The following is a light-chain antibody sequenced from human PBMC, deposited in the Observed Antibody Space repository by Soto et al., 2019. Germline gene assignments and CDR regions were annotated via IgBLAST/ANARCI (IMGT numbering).Light chain of an antibody. Sequence: EIFLTQSPDTLSLSPGERATLSCRASQSVTNYIAWYQQRPGQAPRLLIYDASNRASGAPARFSGSGSGTDFTLTISYLEPADFGLYYCQQRLNWPPGFGQGTKVDIK. J-gene: IGKJ1*01. CDR3: QQRLNWPPG. V-gene: IGKV3-11*01. CDR2: DAS. CDR1: QSVTNY.